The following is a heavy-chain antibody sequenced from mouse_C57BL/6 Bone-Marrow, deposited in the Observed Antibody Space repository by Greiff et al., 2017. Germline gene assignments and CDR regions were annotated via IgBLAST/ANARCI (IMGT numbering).Heavy chain of an antibody. Sequence: VQLQQSVAELVRPGASVKLSCKASGFTIKNSYMHWVKQRPEQGLEWIGRIDPANGNTKYTPKFKGKATITVDTSSNTAYLQLSSLTSEDSAIYCCSRGNYEFAYWGQGTLVTVSA. CDR2: IDPANGNT. CDR1: GFTIKNSY. D-gene: IGHD2-1*01. J-gene: IGHJ3*01. V-gene: IGHV14-3*01. CDR3: SRGNYEFAY.